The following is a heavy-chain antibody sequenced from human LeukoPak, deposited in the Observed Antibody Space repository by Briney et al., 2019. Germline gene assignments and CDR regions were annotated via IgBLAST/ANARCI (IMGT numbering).Heavy chain of an antibody. D-gene: IGHD1-26*01. CDR2: IYYSGST. Sequence: PSETLSLTCTVSGGSISSSGFYWGWIRQSPGKGLEWIGSIYYSGSTTYNPSLTSRVTISVDTSKNQFSLKVSSVTAADTAVYYCAREELPGAFDIWGQGTMVTVSS. J-gene: IGHJ3*02. CDR1: GGSISSSGFY. V-gene: IGHV4-39*01. CDR3: AREELPGAFDI.